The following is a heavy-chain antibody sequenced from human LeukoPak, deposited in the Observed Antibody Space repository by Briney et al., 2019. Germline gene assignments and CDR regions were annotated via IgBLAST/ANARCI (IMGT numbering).Heavy chain of an antibody. D-gene: IGHD3-22*01. J-gene: IGHJ4*02. Sequence: PGGTLRLSCAASGFTFSTYSMNWVRQAPGKGLEWVSSISSSSSYISYADSVKGRFTISRDNAKNSLYLQMNSLRAEDTAVYYCARDRYYYDSSARYFDYWGQGTLVTVSS. CDR3: ARDRYYYDSSARYFDY. CDR1: GFTFSTYS. V-gene: IGHV3-21*04. CDR2: ISSSSSYI.